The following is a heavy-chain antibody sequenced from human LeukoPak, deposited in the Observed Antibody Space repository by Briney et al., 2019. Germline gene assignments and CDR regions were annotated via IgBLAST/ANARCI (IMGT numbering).Heavy chain of an antibody. D-gene: IGHD5-18*01. J-gene: IGHJ4*02. CDR1: GFTFSSYA. CDR2: ISYDGSNK. V-gene: IGHV3-30*04. Sequence: GGSLRLSCAASGFTFSSYAMHWVRQAPGKGLEWVAVISYDGSNKYYADSVKGRFNISRDNSKKTLYLQMNSLRAEDTAVYYCAKDIRRGYNYGYDQFAYWGQGTLVTVSS. CDR3: AKDIRRGYNYGYDQFAY.